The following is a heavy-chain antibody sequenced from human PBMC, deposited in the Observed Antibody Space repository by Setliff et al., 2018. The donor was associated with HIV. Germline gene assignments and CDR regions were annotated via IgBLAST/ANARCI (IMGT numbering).Heavy chain of an antibody. CDR3: ARRGMWSYETGGNPTATFDY. J-gene: IGHJ4*02. CDR2: IYTSGST. V-gene: IGHV4-61*02. CDR1: GDSVSSRSYY. Sequence: PSETLSLTCTVSGDSVSSRSYYWSWIRQPAGKGLEWIGRIYTSGSTNYNPSLKSRVTMSVDTSKNQFSLKLSSVTAADTAVYYCARRGMWSYETGGNPTATFDYWGQGVLVTVSS. D-gene: IGHD2-8*02.